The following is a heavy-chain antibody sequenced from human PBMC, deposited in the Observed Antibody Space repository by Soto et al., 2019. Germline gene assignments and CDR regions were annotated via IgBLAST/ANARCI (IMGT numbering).Heavy chain of an antibody. V-gene: IGHV3-30*18. D-gene: IGHD3-10*01. CDR1: GFAFSSYG. CDR3: AKAILLGLWFGELLSVNDAFDI. Sequence: PGGSLRLSGAASGFAFSSYGMHWVRQAPGKGLEWVAVISYDGSNKYYADSVKGRFTISRDNSKNTLYLQMNSLRAEDTAVYYCAKAILLGLWFGELLSVNDAFDIWGQGTMVTVSS. CDR2: ISYDGSNK. J-gene: IGHJ3*02.